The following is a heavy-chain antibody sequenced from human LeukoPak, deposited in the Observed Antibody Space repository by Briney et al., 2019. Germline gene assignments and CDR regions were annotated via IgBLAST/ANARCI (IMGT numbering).Heavy chain of an antibody. CDR1: GFTFSSYA. CDR2: ISGSGGST. CDR3: AKESYGSGSYYIGSGWFDP. Sequence: GGSPRLSCAASGFTFSSYAMSWVRQAPGKGLEWVSAISGSGGSTYYADSVKGRFTISRDNSKNTLYLQMNSLRAEDTAVYYCAKESYGSGSYYIGSGWFDPWGQGTLVTVSS. D-gene: IGHD3-10*01. J-gene: IGHJ5*02. V-gene: IGHV3-23*01.